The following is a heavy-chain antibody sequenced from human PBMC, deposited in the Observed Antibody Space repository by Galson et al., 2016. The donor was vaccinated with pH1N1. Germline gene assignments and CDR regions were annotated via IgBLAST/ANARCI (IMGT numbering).Heavy chain of an antibody. D-gene: IGHD3-10*01. Sequence: SLRLSCAASGFIFPGYTMNWVRQAPGKGLEWVSSITSASFHTYYADSVKGRFTISRDNAKNSLFLQMNSLRAEDTALYYCARDRSGRGVGSSYHMDVWGQGTMVTVSS. J-gene: IGHJ6*02. CDR3: ARDRSGRGVGSSYHMDV. CDR1: GFIFPGYT. CDR2: ITSASFHT. V-gene: IGHV3-21*01.